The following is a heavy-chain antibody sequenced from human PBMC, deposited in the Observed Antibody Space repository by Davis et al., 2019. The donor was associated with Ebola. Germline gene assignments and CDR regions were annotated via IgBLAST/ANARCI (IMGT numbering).Heavy chain of an antibody. Sequence: GESLKISCAASGFTFDSYALTWVRQTPGKGLEWVSAVIGTGGSAYYAASVEGRFTVSRDNSKNTLSLQMNSLRAEDTAVYYCAKVRYCTGGSCHYYFDFWGQGTLVTVSS. CDR1: GFTFDSYA. V-gene: IGHV3-23*01. CDR3: AKVRYCTGGSCHYYFDF. D-gene: IGHD2-15*01. CDR2: VIGTGGSA. J-gene: IGHJ4*02.